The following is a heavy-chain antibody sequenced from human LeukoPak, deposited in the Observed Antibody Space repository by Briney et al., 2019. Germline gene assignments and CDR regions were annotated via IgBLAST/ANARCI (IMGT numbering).Heavy chain of an antibody. CDR3: ARGTKYYDFWSGYYTGPNYYGMDV. Sequence: APVKVSCKASGYTFTSYDINWVRQATGQGLEWMGWMNPNSGNTGYAQKFQGRVTMTRNTSISTAYMELSSLRSEDTAVYYCARGTKYYDFWSGYYTGPNYYGMDVWGQGTTVTVSS. V-gene: IGHV1-8*01. CDR1: GYTFTSYD. J-gene: IGHJ6*02. D-gene: IGHD3-3*01. CDR2: MNPNSGNT.